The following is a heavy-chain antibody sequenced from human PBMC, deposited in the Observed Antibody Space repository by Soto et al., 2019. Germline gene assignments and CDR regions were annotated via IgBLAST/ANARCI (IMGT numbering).Heavy chain of an antibody. J-gene: IGHJ4*02. Sequence: QVQLQESGPGLVKPSGILSLTCAVSGGSITDKWWSWIRQTPGKGLEWIGEVHHSGSTNYSPSLKGRVTMSVDTSNNDFSLKLFSLTAADTAIYYCAREGDHPFSLGYWGQGTLVTVSS. D-gene: IGHD3-16*01. CDR1: GGSITDKW. CDR2: VHHSGST. CDR3: AREGDHPFSLGY. V-gene: IGHV4-4*02.